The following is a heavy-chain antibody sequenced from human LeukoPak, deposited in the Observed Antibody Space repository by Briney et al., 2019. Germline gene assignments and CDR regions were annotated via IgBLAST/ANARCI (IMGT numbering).Heavy chain of an antibody. CDR2: FDPEDGET. J-gene: IGHJ4*02. V-gene: IGHV1-24*01. CDR3: AAAWELPPREARY. Sequence: ASVKVSCKVSAYTLTELSMHWVRQAPGKGLEWMGGFDPEDGETIYAQKFQGRVTMTEDTSTDTAYMELSSLRSEDTAVYYCAAAWELPPREARYWGQGTLVTVSS. CDR1: AYTLTELS. D-gene: IGHD1-26*01.